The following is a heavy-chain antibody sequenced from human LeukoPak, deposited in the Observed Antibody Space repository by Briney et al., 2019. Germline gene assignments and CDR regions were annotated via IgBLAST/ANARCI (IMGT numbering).Heavy chain of an antibody. J-gene: IGHJ4*02. D-gene: IGHD6-19*01. CDR1: GFTFTNSA. CDR2: VSGSGGNT. Sequence: PGGSLRLSCAASGFTFTNSAMTWVRQAPGKGLEWVSTVSGSGGNTYYADSVKGRFTISRDNSENTLYLQMNSLRAQDTAVYYCAKSLAVPCSPDYWGQGTLVTVSS. CDR3: AKSLAVPCSPDY. V-gene: IGHV3-23*01.